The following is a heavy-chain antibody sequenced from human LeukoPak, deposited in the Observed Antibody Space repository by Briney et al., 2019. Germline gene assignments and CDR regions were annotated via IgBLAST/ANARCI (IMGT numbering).Heavy chain of an antibody. D-gene: IGHD4-23*01. CDR2: ISGSGGST. CDR1: GFTFSSYA. J-gene: IGHJ4*02. Sequence: PGGSLRLSCAASGFTFSSYAMSWVRQAPGKGLEWVSAISGSGGSTYYADSVKGRFTITRDNSKNTLYLQMNSLRAEDTAVYYCAKDEEDYGGNSFDYWGQGTLVTVSS. CDR3: AKDEEDYGGNSFDY. V-gene: IGHV3-23*01.